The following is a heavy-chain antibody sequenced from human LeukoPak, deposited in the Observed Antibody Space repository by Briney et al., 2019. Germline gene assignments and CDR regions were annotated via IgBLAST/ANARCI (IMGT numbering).Heavy chain of an antibody. CDR3: ARRKYGADYNGMDV. CDR1: GYTFSSYG. Sequence: ASVKVSCKASGYTFSSYGINWVRLAPGRGPAWMASINPQKRDTHYAQNFQGRVTVTAGTSTNTAYMELRSLRSDDTAIYYCARRKYGADYNGMDVWGQGTTVTVSS. J-gene: IGHJ6*02. D-gene: IGHD4/OR15-4a*01. V-gene: IGHV1-18*01. CDR2: INPQKRDT.